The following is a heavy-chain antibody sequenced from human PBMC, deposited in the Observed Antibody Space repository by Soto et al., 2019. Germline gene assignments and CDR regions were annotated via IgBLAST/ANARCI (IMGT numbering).Heavy chain of an antibody. D-gene: IGHD1-1*01. CDR2: IGAGGDTT. CDR1: GFTFNTYA. CDR3: ATQDFRGPTGTT. J-gene: IGHJ4*02. Sequence: GGSLRLSCAASGFTFNTYAMGWVRQAPGKGLEWVSLIGAGGDTTYYADPVKGRFTISRDNSMNTLYLQLNSLRADGTAAYYCATQDFRGPTGTTWGQGTLVTVSS. V-gene: IGHV3-23*01.